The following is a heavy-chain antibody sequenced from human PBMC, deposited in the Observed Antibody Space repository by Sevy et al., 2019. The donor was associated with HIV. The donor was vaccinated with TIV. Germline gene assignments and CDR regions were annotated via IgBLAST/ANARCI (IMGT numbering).Heavy chain of an antibody. J-gene: IGHJ6*02. CDR3: AHLGDYVHDGIDV. D-gene: IGHD4-17*01. CDR2: IYSVDDK. Sequence: PTLVNPTQTLTLTCIFSGFTLTTRGVGVGWIRQPPGKALEWVDVIYSVDDKRYSPSLNSRLTITRDTSKNQVVLTMINVDPVDAGTYYCAHLGDYVHDGIDVWGQGTTVTVSS. CDR1: GFTLTTRGVG. V-gene: IGHV2-5*02.